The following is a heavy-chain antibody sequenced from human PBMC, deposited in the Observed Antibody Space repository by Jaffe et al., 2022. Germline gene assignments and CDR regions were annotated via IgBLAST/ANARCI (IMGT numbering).Heavy chain of an antibody. V-gene: IGHV3-74*01. Sequence: EVQLVESGGGLVQPGGSLRLSCAVSGFTFNYYWMHWVRQAPGKGLVWVSRINSDGTSTSYADSVKGRFTISRDDAKNTLYLQMNSLRADDTAVYYCARGATGYSSSWHDNWGQGTLVTVSS. CDR2: INSDGTST. CDR1: GFTFNYYW. D-gene: IGHD6-13*01. CDR3: ARGATGYSSSWHDN. J-gene: IGHJ4*02.